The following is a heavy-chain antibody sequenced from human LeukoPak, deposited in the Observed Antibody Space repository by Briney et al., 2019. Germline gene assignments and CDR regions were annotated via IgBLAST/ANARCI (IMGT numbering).Heavy chain of an antibody. J-gene: IGHJ4*02. V-gene: IGHV3-74*01. D-gene: IGHD2-15*01. Sequence: GGSLRLSCAASGFTFSSYWMHWLRQAPGKGLVWVSRISTDGSSTTYADSVKGRFTISRDNGKNTLYLQMNSLRAEDTAVYYCARVPDCSGGSCYPRYFDFWGQGTLVTVSS. CDR1: GFTFSSYW. CDR2: ISTDGSST. CDR3: ARVPDCSGGSCYPRYFDF.